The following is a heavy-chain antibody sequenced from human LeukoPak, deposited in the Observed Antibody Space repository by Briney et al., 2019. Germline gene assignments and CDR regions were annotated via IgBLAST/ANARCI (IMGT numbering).Heavy chain of an antibody. V-gene: IGHV4-34*01. D-gene: IGHD5-18*01. J-gene: IGHJ4*02. CDR2: INHSGST. Sequence: SETLSLTCAVYGGSFSGYYWSWIRQPPGKGLEWIGEINHSGSTNYNPSLKSRVTISVDTSKNQFSLKLSSVTAADTAVYYCARDFVRGGGYSYYFDYWGQGTLVTVSS. CDR1: GGSFSGYY. CDR3: ARDFVRGGGYSYYFDY.